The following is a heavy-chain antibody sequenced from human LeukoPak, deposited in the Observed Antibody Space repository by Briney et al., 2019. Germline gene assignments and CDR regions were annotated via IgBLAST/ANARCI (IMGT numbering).Heavy chain of an antibody. CDR1: GFTFSDYY. J-gene: IGHJ4*02. CDR2: ISSSGSTI. D-gene: IGHD1-7*01. CDR3: AGQLRVYYFDY. Sequence: GGSLRLSCAASGFTFSDYYMSWIRQAPGKGLEWVSYISSSGSTIYYADSVKGRFTISRDNAKNSLYLQMNSLRAEDTAVYYCAGQLRVYYFDYWGQGTLVTVSS. V-gene: IGHV3-11*01.